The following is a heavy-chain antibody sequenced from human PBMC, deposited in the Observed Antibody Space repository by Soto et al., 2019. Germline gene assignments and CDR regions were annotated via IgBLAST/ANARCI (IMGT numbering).Heavy chain of an antibody. CDR3: ARGRTGYYGSGSYPPVSYFDY. Sequence: XATLSLTFAVYGGSFSGYYWSGIRQPPGKGLEWIGEINHSGSTNYNPSLKSRVTISVDTSKNQFSLKLSSVTAADTAVYYCARGRTGYYGSGSYPPVSYFDYWGQGTLVTVSS. CDR2: INHSGST. J-gene: IGHJ4*02. D-gene: IGHD3-10*01. V-gene: IGHV4-34*01. CDR1: GGSFSGYY.